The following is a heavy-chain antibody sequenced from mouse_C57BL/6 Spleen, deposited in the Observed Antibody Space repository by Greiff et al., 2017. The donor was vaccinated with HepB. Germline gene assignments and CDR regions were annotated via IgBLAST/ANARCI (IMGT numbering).Heavy chain of an antibody. V-gene: IGHV14-2*01. CDR1: GFNIKDYY. CDR3: AKRVDYSGGRRYDFDY. J-gene: IGHJ2*01. CDR2: IDPDDGET. D-gene: IGHD1-1*02. Sequence: VQLQQSGAELVKPGASVKLSCTASGFNIKDYYMHWVKQRTEQGLEWIGRIDPDDGETKYAPKFQGKATITADTSSNPAYLQLSSLRSEDTAVYYCAKRVDYSGGRRYDFDYWGQGTTLTVSS.